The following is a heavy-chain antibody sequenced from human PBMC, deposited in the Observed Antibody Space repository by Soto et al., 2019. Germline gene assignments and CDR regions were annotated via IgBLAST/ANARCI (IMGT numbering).Heavy chain of an antibody. D-gene: IGHD6-13*01. V-gene: IGHV1-3*01. Sequence: RLEWMGWINAGNGNTKYSQKFQGRVTITRDTSASTAYMELSSLRSEDTAVYYCEREYGSRCVRGVFAIW. CDR2: INAGNGNT. CDR3: EREYGSRCVRGVFAI. J-gene: IGHJ3*02.